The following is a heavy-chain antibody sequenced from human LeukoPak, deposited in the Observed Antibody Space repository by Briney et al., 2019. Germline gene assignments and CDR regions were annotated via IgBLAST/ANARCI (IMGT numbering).Heavy chain of an antibody. CDR2: VFHSGST. V-gene: IGHV4-4*02. CDR1: GNSISSNNW. CDR3: AKNEGRYDGVGRYITTADY. D-gene: IGHD1-14*01. Sequence: PSGTLSLTCAVSGNSISSNNWWSWVRQPPGKGLEWIGEVFHSGSTNYNPSLKSRVTMSVDKSTNQFSLRLTSVTAADTAVYYCAKNEGRYDGVGRYITTADYWGQGTLVAVSS. J-gene: IGHJ4*02.